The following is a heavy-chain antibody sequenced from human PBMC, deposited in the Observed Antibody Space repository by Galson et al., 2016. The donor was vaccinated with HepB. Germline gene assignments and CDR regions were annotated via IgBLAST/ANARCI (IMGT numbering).Heavy chain of an antibody. CDR3: ARDGRWELLVGGFDY. D-gene: IGHD1-26*01. Sequence: SLRLSCAASGFTFSNYGTHWVRQAPGKGLEWVAVIRYDGSKKYYADSVKGRFTISRDNSKNTLYLQMNTLRAEDTAVYYCARDGRWELLVGGFDYWGQGTLVTVSS. CDR1: GFTFSNYG. J-gene: IGHJ4*02. V-gene: IGHV3-33*01. CDR2: IRYDGSKK.